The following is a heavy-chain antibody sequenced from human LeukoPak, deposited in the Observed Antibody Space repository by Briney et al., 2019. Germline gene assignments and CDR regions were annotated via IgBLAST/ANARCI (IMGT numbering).Heavy chain of an antibody. Sequence: GGSLRLSCAASGFAFSSYWMSWVRQAPGKGLEWVASIKQDGSEKYYVDSVKGRFTISRDNAKNSLYLQMNSLRAEDTAVYYCARAYYYDSSGFLSPDTFDIWGQGTMVTVSS. D-gene: IGHD3-22*01. CDR1: GFAFSSYW. CDR2: IKQDGSEK. CDR3: ARAYYYDSSGFLSPDTFDI. V-gene: IGHV3-7*01. J-gene: IGHJ3*02.